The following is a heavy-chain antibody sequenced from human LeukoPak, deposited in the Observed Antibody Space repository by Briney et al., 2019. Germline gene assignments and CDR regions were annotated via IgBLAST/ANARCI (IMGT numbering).Heavy chain of an antibody. CDR1: GGSISSSSYP. V-gene: IGHV4-39*07. CDR2: VYYSGST. CDR3: V. Sequence: SETLSLTCTVSGGSISSSSYPWGWIRQPPGKGLEWIGSVYYSGSTYYNPSLKSRVTISVDTSKNQFSLNRISVTAADTAYYMDVWGKRTTVTGSS. J-gene: IGHJ6*03.